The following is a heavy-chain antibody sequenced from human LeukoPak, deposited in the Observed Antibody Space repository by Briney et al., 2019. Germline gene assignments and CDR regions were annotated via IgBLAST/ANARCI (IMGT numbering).Heavy chain of an antibody. CDR2: INHSGST. CDR3: ARAGKGVVVPAARNYGMDV. Sequence: SETLSLTCAVYGGSFSGYYWSWIRQPPGKGLEWLGEINHSGSTNYNPSLKSRVTISVDTSKNQFSLKLSSVTAADTAVYYCARAGKGVVVPAARNYGMDVWGKGTTVTVSS. V-gene: IGHV4-34*01. D-gene: IGHD2-2*01. CDR1: GGSFSGYY. J-gene: IGHJ6*04.